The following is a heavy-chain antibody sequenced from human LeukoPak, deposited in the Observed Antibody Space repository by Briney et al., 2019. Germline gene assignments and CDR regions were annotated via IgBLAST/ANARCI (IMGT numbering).Heavy chain of an antibody. CDR1: GGSFSGYY. J-gene: IGHJ4*02. Sequence: KPSETLSLTCAVSGGSFSGYYWTWIRQPPGKGLEWIGEISHSGSANYNPSLKSRVTIPLDTSKNQFSLNLSSVTAADTAVYYCARGQGTVTTHWGQGTLVTVSS. CDR2: ISHSGSA. CDR3: ARGQGTVTTH. D-gene: IGHD4-17*01. V-gene: IGHV4-34*01.